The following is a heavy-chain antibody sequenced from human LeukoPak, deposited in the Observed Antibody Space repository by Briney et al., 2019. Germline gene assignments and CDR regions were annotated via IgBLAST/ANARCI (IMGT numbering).Heavy chain of an antibody. CDR3: TRGGYYGDYNYFDP. CDR1: GYTFTGYY. D-gene: IGHD4-17*01. Sequence: ASVKVSYKASGYTFTGYYLHWARQAPGQGLEWMGCINPNSGGTKFAQKFQGRLTMTRDTSISTAYMDLSSLRSDDTAIYYCTRGGYYGDYNYFDPWGQGTLVTVSS. J-gene: IGHJ5*02. V-gene: IGHV1-2*02. CDR2: INPNSGGT.